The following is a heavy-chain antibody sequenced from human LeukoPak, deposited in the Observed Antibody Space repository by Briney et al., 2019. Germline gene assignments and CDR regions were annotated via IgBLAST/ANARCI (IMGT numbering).Heavy chain of an antibody. CDR1: GYTFTGYY. V-gene: IGHV1-2*02. J-gene: IGHJ5*02. Sequence: ASVKVSCKASGYTFTGYYMHWVRQAPGQGLEWMGWINPNSGGTNYAQKFQGRVTMTRDTSISTAYMELSRLRSDDTAVYYCARDGAIAAAPYNWFDPWGQGTLVTVSS. CDR3: ARDGAIAAAPYNWFDP. D-gene: IGHD6-13*01. CDR2: INPNSGGT.